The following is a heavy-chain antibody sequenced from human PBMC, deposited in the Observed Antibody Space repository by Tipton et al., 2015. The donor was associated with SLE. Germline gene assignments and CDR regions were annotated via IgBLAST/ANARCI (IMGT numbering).Heavy chain of an antibody. CDR1: GGSFSRYY. J-gene: IGHJ6*03. CDR3: ARGFGYYYNYLDV. Sequence: TLSLTCALSGGSFSRYYWTWIRQSPGKGLEWIGEVSHSGDTNYTPSLKSRVSISVDTSKNLFFLKLTSVTAADTAVYFCARGFGYYYNYLDVWGKGTTVTVSS. V-gene: IGHV4-34*01. D-gene: IGHD3-10*01. CDR2: VSHSGDT.